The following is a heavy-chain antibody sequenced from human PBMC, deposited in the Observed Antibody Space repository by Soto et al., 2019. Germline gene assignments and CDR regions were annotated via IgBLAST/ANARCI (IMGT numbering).Heavy chain of an antibody. CDR2: INPSSGGT. Sequence: GASVKVSCKASGYPLTAKYLHWVRQAPGQGLEWMGWINPSSGGTKEAQKFRGRVTMTRDTSISAAYMELSRLTSDDTAVYYCAKRGSSWTEWFDPWGQGTLVTVYS. D-gene: IGHD6-13*01. CDR1: GYPLTAKY. V-gene: IGHV1-2*02. CDR3: AKRGSSWTEWFDP. J-gene: IGHJ5*02.